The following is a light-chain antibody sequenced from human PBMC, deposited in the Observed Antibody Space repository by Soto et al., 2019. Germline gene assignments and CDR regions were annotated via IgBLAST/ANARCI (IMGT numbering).Light chain of an antibody. Sequence: EIVMTQSPATLSVSPGETATLSCRASQSVAGNLAWYQQKPGQPPRLLIYGVSTRATGVPARFSGSGSETDFSLTISSLQIEDFAVYYCQQRAKWPSNFGPGTKVDIK. CDR2: GVS. J-gene: IGKJ2*02. CDR1: QSVAGN. V-gene: IGKV3-15*01. CDR3: QQRAKWPSN.